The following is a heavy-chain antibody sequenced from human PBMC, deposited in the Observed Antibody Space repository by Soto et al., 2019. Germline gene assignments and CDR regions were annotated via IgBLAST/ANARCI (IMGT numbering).Heavy chain of an antibody. CDR1: GFTFSSYS. V-gene: IGHV3-21*01. J-gene: IGHJ3*01. D-gene: IGHD2-2*01. CDR3: ARVGDIVVVPAATDAFDV. CDR2: ISSSSSYI. Sequence: GGSLRLSCAASGFTFSSYSMNWVRQAPGKGLEWVSSISSSSSYIYYADSVKGRFTISRDDAKNSLYLQMNSLRAKDTAVYYCARVGDIVVVPAATDAFDVWGQGTMVTVSS.